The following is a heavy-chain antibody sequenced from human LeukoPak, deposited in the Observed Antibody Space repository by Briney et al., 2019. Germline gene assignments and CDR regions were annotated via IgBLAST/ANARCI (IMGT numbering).Heavy chain of an antibody. CDR3: ARAPMIDFWSGYLTPLGDY. CDR1: GGTFSSYA. J-gene: IGHJ4*02. Sequence: GASVKVSCKASGGTFSSYAISWVRQAPGQGLEWMGWISAYNGNTNYAQKLQGRVTMTTDTSTSTAYMELRSLRSDDTAVYYCARAPMIDFWSGYLTPLGDYWGQGTLVTVSS. D-gene: IGHD3-3*01. CDR2: ISAYNGNT. V-gene: IGHV1-18*01.